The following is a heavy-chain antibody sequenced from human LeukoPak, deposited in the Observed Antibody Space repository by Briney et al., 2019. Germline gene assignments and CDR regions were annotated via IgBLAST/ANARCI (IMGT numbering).Heavy chain of an antibody. CDR3: AREGGVATIAESPFDY. D-gene: IGHD5-12*01. CDR1: GYTFTSYY. J-gene: IGHJ4*02. CDR2: INPSGGST. V-gene: IGHV1-46*01. Sequence: ASVKVSCKASGYTFTSYYMHWVRQAPGQGLEWMGIINPSGGSTSYAQKFQGRVTMTRDTSTSTVYMELSSLRSEDTAVYYCAREGGVATIAESPFDYWGQGTLVTVSS.